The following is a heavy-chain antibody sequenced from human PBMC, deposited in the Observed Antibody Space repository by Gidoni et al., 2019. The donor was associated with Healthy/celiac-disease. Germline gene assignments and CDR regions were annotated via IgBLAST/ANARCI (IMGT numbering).Heavy chain of an antibody. CDR1: GGTFSSYA. D-gene: IGHD4-17*01. V-gene: IGHV1-69*06. CDR3: ASNLGATVTNWFDP. Sequence: QVQLVQSGAEVTKPGSSVKVSCKASGGTFSSYAISWVRQAPGQGLEWMGGIIPILGTANYAQKFQGRVTITADKSTSTAYMELSSLRSEDTAVYYCASNLGATVTNWFDPWGQGTLVTVSS. CDR2: IIPILGTA. J-gene: IGHJ5*02.